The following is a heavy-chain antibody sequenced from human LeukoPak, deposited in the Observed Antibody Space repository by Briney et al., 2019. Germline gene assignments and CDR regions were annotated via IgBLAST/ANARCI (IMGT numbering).Heavy chain of an antibody. CDR1: GYTFTSYA. CDR3: ARPNYGDYGLYYYYYGMDV. CDR2: INTNTGNP. D-gene: IGHD4-17*01. V-gene: IGHV7-4-1*02. J-gene: IGHJ6*02. Sequence: GASVKVSCKASGYTFTSYAMNWVRQAPGQGLEWMGWINTNTGNPTYAQGFTGWFVFSLDTSVSTACLQISSLKAEDTAVYYCARPNYGDYGLYYYYYGMDVWGQGTTVTVSS.